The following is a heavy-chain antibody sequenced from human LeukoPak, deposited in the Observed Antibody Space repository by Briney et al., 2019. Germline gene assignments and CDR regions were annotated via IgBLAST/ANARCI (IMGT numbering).Heavy chain of an antibody. CDR2: IYYSGST. D-gene: IGHD6-19*01. J-gene: IGHJ4*02. Sequence: SETLSLTCAVSGGSINNSTYYWGWIRQPPGKGLEWIGYIYYSGSTNYNPSLKSRVTMSVDTSKNQFSLKLSSVTAADTAVYYCARIDRAVAGTIDYWGQGTLVTVSS. V-gene: IGHV4-61*05. CDR3: ARIDRAVAGTIDY. CDR1: GGSINNSTYY.